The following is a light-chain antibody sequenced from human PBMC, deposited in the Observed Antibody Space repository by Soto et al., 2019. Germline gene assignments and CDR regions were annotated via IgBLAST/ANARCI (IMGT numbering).Light chain of an antibody. CDR1: QSVSSN. Sequence: IVLTQSPATLSVSPGERVTLSCRASQSVSSNLVWYQQKPGQAPRLLMYGASTRATGIPARFSGSGSGTEFTLTISSLQSEDFAVYFCQQRNHWPTFGQGTKVEIK. CDR2: GAS. V-gene: IGKV3-15*01. CDR3: QQRNHWPT. J-gene: IGKJ1*01.